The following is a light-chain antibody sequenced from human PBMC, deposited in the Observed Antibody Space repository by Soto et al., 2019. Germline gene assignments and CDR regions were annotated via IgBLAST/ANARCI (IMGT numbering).Light chain of an antibody. CDR3: CTYAGSFHQ. CDR1: NSDVGNYNF. Sequence: QSVLTQPRSVSGSPGQAVTISCTGTNSDVGNYNFVSWYQHHPGKAPKLMIYDVTKRPSGVPDRFSGSKSGNTASLTISGLQPEDEADYYCCTYAGSFHQFGGGTKVTVL. J-gene: IGLJ3*02. V-gene: IGLV2-11*01. CDR2: DVT.